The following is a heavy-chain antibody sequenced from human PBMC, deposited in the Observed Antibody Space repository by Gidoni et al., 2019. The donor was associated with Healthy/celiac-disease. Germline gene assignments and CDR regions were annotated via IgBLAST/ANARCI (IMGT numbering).Heavy chain of an antibody. CDR3: AIRGEDTASGSHYYFDY. J-gene: IGHJ4*02. CDR1: GYSFTSYW. V-gene: IGHV5-51*01. Sequence: EVQLVQSGAEVKTPGESLKISCKGSGYSFTSYWIGWVRQMPGKGLEWMGIIYPGDSDTRYSPSFQGQVTISADKSISTAYLQWSSLKASDTAMYYCAIRGEDTASGSHYYFDYWGQGTLVTVSS. CDR2: IYPGDSDT. D-gene: IGHD5-18*01.